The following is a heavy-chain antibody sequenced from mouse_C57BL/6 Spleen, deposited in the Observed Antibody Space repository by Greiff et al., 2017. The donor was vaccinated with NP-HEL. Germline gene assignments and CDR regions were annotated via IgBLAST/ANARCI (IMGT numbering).Heavy chain of an antibody. CDR1: GYTFTSYW. V-gene: IGHV1-61*01. CDR3: ASVTTVVDWYFDV. CDR2: IYPSDSET. Sequence: VQLQESGAELVRPGSSVKLSCKASGYTFTSYWMDWVKQRPGQGLEWIGNIYPSDSETHYNQKFKDKATLTVDKSSSTAYMQLSSLTSEDSAVYYCASVTTVVDWYFDVWGTGTTVTVSS. D-gene: IGHD1-1*01. J-gene: IGHJ1*03.